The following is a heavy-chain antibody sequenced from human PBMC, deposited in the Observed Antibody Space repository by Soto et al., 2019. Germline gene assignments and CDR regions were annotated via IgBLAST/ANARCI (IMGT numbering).Heavy chain of an antibody. J-gene: IGHJ5*01. V-gene: IGHV4-61*08. Sequence: PSETLSLTCTVSGAALSSGGYFYTWVRQPPGKGLEWLGYIYYSWGTNYNPSLKSRVTISLDKSKSQFYLRLISVTAADTAVYYRTRDQSDDNSFDPWGRETLGKVAS. CDR2: IYYSWGT. CDR3: TRDQSDDNSFDP. CDR1: GAALSSGGYF.